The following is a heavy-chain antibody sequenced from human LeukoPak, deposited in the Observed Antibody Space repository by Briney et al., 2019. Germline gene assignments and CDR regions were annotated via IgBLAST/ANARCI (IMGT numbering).Heavy chain of an antibody. Sequence: PGGSLRLSCAASGFTFSSYAMSWVRQAPGKGLEWVSTISNSGGSTYNADSVKGRFTISRDNSKNTLYLQMNSLRAEDTAVYFCANSYTVTTSPFDYWGQGTLVSVSS. V-gene: IGHV3-23*01. D-gene: IGHD4-17*01. CDR3: ANSYTVTTSPFDY. CDR1: GFTFSSYA. CDR2: ISNSGGST. J-gene: IGHJ4*02.